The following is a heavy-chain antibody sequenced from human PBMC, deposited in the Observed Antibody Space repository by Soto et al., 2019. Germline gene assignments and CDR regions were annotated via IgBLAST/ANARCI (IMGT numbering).Heavy chain of an antibody. V-gene: IGHV1-18*01. CDR1: GYTFTSYG. CDR2: ISAYNGNT. J-gene: IGHJ1*01. Sequence: QVQLVQSGAEVKKPGASVKVSCKASGYTFTSYGISWVRQAPGQGLEWMGWISAYNGNTNYAQKLQGRVTMTTDTETNTDNMDMNGLITDDTALYACARDGLYSSRWYRYFQLRGQGRLVAASS. D-gene: IGHD6-13*01. CDR3: ARDGLYSSRWYRYFQL.